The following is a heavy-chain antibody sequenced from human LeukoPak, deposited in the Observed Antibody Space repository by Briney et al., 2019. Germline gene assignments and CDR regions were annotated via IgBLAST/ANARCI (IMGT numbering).Heavy chain of an antibody. CDR2: INHSGST. D-gene: IGHD5-12*01. CDR3: ARGGWLRLNWFDP. CDR1: GGSFSGYY. V-gene: IGHV4-34*01. Sequence: SETLSLTCAVYGGSFSGYYWSWIRQPPGKGLEWIGEINHSGSTNYNPPLKSRVTISVDTSKNQFSLKLSSVTAADTAVYYCARGGWLRLNWFDPWGQGTLVTVSS. J-gene: IGHJ5*02.